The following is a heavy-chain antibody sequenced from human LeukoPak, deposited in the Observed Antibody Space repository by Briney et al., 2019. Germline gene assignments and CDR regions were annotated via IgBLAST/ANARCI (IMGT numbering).Heavy chain of an antibody. V-gene: IGHV3-30*04. J-gene: IGHJ4*02. Sequence: GGSLRLSCAASGFTFSSYAMHWVRQAPGKGLEWVAVISYDGSNKYYADSVKGRFTVSRDNSKNTLYLQMNSLRAEDTAVYYCARDQSNYFDYWGQGTLVTVSS. CDR3: ARDQSNYFDY. CDR2: ISYDGSNK. CDR1: GFTFSSYA.